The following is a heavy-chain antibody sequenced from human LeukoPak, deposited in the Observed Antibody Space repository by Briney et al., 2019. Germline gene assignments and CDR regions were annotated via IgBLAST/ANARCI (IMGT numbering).Heavy chain of an antibody. CDR2: VNHSGST. CDR1: GGSFRGYY. CDR3: AKLHGDYDFGY. Sequence: SETLSLTCAVYGGSFRGYYWNWIRQPPGKGLEWIGEVNHSGSTHYNPSLKSRVTVSVDTSKNQFSLKLNSVTDADTAVYYCAKLHGDYDFGYWGQGTLVTVSS. J-gene: IGHJ4*02. V-gene: IGHV4-34*01. D-gene: IGHD4-17*01.